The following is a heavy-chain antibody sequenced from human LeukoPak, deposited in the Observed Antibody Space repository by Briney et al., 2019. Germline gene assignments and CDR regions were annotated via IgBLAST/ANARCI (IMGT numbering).Heavy chain of an antibody. D-gene: IGHD1-26*01. CDR1: EFTFDDYG. CDR3: ARGSLTYGRAFDY. J-gene: IGHJ4*02. Sequence: GGSLRLSCVASEFTFDDYGMNWVRQAPGKGLEWVSRISWNGGSTTYADSVKGRFTISRGNAKNSLYLQMNSLRAEDTALYYCARGSLTYGRAFDYWGQGTLVTVSS. CDR2: ISWNGGST. V-gene: IGHV3-20*04.